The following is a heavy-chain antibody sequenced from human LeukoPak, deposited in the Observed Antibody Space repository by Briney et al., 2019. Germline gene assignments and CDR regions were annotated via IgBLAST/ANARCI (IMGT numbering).Heavy chain of an antibody. V-gene: IGHV1-8*01. CDR2: MNPNSGNT. J-gene: IGHJ5*02. D-gene: IGHD2-15*01. CDR3: ARDPTPCSGGSCYYNWFDP. CDR1: GYTFTSYD. Sequence: ASVKVSCKASGYTFTSYDISWVRQATGQGLEWMGWMNPNSGNTGYAQKFQGRVTMTRNTSISTAYMELSSLRSEDTAVYYCARDPTPCSGGSCYYNWFDPWGQGTLVTVSS.